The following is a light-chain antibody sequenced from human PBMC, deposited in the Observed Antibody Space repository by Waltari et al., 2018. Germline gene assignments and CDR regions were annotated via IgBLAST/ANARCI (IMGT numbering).Light chain of an antibody. CDR3: QTWDSGTYVV. J-gene: IGLJ2*01. CDR2: VSSAGSQ. V-gene: IGLV4-69*01. Sequence: QVVLTQSPSASAPLAAPVTLTRTLTLGHSSYAIAWPKHQPEKGPRFLMMVSSAGSQQKWDGIPDGFSGSSSGTERYLTISSVQSEDDGAYYCQTWDSGTYVVFGGGTKLTVL. CDR1: LGHSSYA.